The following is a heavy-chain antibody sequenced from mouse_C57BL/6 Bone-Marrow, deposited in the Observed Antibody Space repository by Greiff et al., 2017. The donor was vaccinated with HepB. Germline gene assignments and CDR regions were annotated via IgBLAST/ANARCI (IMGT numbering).Heavy chain of an antibody. Sequence: EVMLVESGGGLVQPKGSLKLSCAASGFSFNTYAMNWVRQAPGKGLEWVARIRSKSNNYATYYADSVKDRFTISRDDSESMLYLQMNNLKTEDTAMYYCVRQRSYDYFDYWGQGTTLTVSS. V-gene: IGHV10-1*01. CDR3: VRQRSYDYFDY. J-gene: IGHJ2*01. D-gene: IGHD1-1*01. CDR2: IRSKSNNYAT. CDR1: GFSFNTYA.